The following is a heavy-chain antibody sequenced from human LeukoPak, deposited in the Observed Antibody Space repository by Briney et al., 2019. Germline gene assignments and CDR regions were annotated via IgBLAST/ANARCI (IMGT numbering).Heavy chain of an antibody. J-gene: IGHJ4*02. D-gene: IGHD1-26*01. CDR2: ISGDGSVI. V-gene: IGHV3-74*01. CDR3: ARAALRGSWADY. CDR1: GFTLRNYW. Sequence: GGSLRLSCAASGFTLRNYWMHWVRHVPGKQLVWGSRISGDGSVINYADYVKGRFTISRDNAKNTLFLQINSLRAEDTAVYYCARAALRGSWADYWGQGTLVTVSS.